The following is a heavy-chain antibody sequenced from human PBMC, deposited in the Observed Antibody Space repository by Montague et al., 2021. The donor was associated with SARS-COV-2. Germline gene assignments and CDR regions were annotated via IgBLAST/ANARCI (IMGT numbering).Heavy chain of an antibody. CDR2: IYYGGST. V-gene: IGHV4-31*03. CDR3: ARSVRGYCNDDSCLARYYYGLDV. Sequence: TLSLTCSVSSGSINSGGFYWSWIRQPPGKGLEWIGYIYYGGSTYYTPSLESRLTISVDTSKNQFSLNLSSVTAADTAAYYCARSVRGYCNDDSCLARYYYGLDVWGQGTTVTVSS. CDR1: SGSINSGGFY. D-gene: IGHD2-15*01. J-gene: IGHJ6*02.